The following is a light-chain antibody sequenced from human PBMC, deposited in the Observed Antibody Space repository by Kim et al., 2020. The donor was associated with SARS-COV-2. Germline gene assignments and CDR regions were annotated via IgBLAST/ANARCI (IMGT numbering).Light chain of an antibody. CDR2: GAS. V-gene: IGKV3-15*01. J-gene: IGKJ1*01. Sequence: EIVMTQSPATLSVSPGERATLSCRASQSVLTNLAWYQQKPGQAPRLLIYGASTRATGIPASFSGSGSGTDFTLTISSLQSEDFVIYYCQQYDNWPRTFGQGTKVDIK. CDR3: QQYDNWPRT. CDR1: QSVLTN.